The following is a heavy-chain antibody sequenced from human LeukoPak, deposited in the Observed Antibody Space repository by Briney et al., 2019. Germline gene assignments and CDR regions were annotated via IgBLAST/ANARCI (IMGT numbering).Heavy chain of an antibody. CDR3: ARDMGAAAGDDC. D-gene: IGHD6-13*01. J-gene: IGHJ4*02. CDR1: GYTFDDHG. V-gene: IGHV3-20*04. Sequence: SGGSLRLSCVGFGYTFDDHGMSWVRQAPGKGLEWVAGINWNGGSTGYADSVKGRFTISRDNAKNSLYLQMNSLRAEDTAVYYCARDMGAAAGDDCWGQGTLVTVSS. CDR2: INWNGGST.